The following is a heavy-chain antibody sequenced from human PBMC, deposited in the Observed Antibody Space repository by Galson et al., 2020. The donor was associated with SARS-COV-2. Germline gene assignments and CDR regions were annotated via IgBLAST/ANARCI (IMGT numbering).Heavy chain of an antibody. CDR1: GYSFTNYD. CDR2: MNPNSGNT. D-gene: IGHD5-12*01. V-gene: IGHV1-8*01. Sequence: GESLKISCKASGYSFTNYDINWVRLATGQGLEWMGWMNPNSGNTGYAQKFQGRVTMTGNTSITTVYMELSSLRSEDTAVYYCARAPTWDGYNSYYFDYWGQGTLVTVSS. J-gene: IGHJ4*02. CDR3: ARAPTWDGYNSYYFDY.